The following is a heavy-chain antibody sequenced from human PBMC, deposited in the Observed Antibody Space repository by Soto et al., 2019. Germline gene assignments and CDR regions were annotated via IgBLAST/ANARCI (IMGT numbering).Heavy chain of an antibody. J-gene: IGHJ4*02. Sequence: ASVKVSCKASRYTFTNYYIHWVRQAPGQGLEWMGIINPSGGSTSYAQKFQGRVTMTRDTSTSTAYMELSSLRSDDTAVYYCARAVHTMIHGVRFRVDQWGQGTMVIVSS. CDR1: RYTFTNYY. V-gene: IGHV1-46*01. D-gene: IGHD3-10*01. CDR3: ARAVHTMIHGVRFRVDQ. CDR2: INPSGGST.